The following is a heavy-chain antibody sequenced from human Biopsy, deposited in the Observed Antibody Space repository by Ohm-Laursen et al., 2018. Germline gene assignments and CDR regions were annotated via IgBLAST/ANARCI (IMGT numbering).Heavy chain of an antibody. CDR1: GFSFSSNW. J-gene: IGHJ3*02. CDR3: ARDIYYITNGRAFDM. CDR2: INIDGSTT. D-gene: IGHD3-10*01. Sequence: SLRLSCAASGFSFSSNWIHWIRQGPGTGLVWVSRINIDGSTTRYADSVKGRFTISRDNAKNTLYLQMNSLGVENSAVYYCARDIYYITNGRAFDMWGQGTMVTVAS. V-gene: IGHV3-74*01.